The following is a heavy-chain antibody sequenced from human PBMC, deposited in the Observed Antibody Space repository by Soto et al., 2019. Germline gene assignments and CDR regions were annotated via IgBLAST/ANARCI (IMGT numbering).Heavy chain of an antibody. D-gene: IGHD2-21*02. CDR3: ARGGRRELLSAHYCGMDV. V-gene: IGHV3-21*01. CDR2: ISSSSSYI. CDR1: GFTFSSYS. Sequence: EVQLVESGGGLVKPGGSLRLSCAASGFTFSSYSMNWVRQAPGKGLEWVSSISSSSSYIYYADSVKGRFTISRDNAKNSLYLQMNSLRAEDTAVYYCARGGRRELLSAHYCGMDVWGQGTTVTVSS. J-gene: IGHJ6*02.